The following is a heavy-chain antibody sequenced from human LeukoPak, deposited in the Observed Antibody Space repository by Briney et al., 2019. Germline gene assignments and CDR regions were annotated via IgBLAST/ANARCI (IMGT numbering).Heavy chain of an antibody. CDR1: GFRFSDYS. Sequence: GGSLRLPCAASGFRFSDYSMNWVRQAPGKGLEWISYIGISSGNTNYADSVKGLFTISGDKAKNSLYLQMNSLRVEDTAVYYCARDYKYAFDNWGQGTLVTVSS. CDR2: IGISSGNT. V-gene: IGHV3-48*01. D-gene: IGHD5-24*01. J-gene: IGHJ4*02. CDR3: ARDYKYAFDN.